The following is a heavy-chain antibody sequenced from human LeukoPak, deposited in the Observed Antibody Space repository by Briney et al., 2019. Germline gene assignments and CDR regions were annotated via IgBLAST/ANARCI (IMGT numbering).Heavy chain of an antibody. Sequence: SETLSLTCTVSGGSISSYYWSWIRQPAGKGLEWIGRIYTSGSTNYSPSLKSRITISVDTSQSQFSLKMNSVTAADTAVYFCARYDSSSAGFDFWGQGTLVTVSS. CDR3: ARYDSSSAGFDF. J-gene: IGHJ4*02. CDR1: GGSISSYY. D-gene: IGHD2-2*01. V-gene: IGHV4-4*07. CDR2: IYTSGST.